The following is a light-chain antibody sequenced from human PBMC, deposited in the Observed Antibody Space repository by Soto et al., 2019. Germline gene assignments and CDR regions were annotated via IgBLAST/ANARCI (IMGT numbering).Light chain of an antibody. Sequence: SYELTQPPSVSVAPGQTATITCGENNIGSKSVHWYQQRPGQAPVLVVFDDRDRPSGIPERFSGSNSGNTATLTISRVEVGDEAEYHCQEWDGTLDQGIFGGGTKLTVL. CDR1: NIGSKS. V-gene: IGLV3-21*02. CDR3: QEWDGTLDQGI. J-gene: IGLJ2*01. CDR2: DDR.